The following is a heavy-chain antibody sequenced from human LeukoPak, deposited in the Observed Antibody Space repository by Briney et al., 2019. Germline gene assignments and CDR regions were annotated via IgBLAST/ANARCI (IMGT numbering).Heavy chain of an antibody. CDR1: GFTFSSYS. Sequence: GGSLRLSCAASGFTFSSYSMNWVRQAPGKGLEWVSAISGSGGSTYYADSVKGRFTISRDNSKNTLYLQMNSLRAEDTAVYYCAKGTYGSGSYPFDYWGQGTLVTVSS. V-gene: IGHV3-23*01. D-gene: IGHD3-10*01. J-gene: IGHJ4*02. CDR2: ISGSGGST. CDR3: AKGTYGSGSYPFDY.